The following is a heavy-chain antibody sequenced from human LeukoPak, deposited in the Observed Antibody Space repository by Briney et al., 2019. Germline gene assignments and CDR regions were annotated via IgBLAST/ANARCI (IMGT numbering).Heavy chain of an antibody. V-gene: IGHV4-59*01. CDR1: GGTISRCY. Sequence: ASETLSLPCTASGGTISRCYGSWLRQPPGKGLEWIGYIYYSGSTNYNPSLKSRVTISVDTSKNQFSLKLSSVTAADTAVYYCAGLEMATIHDAFDIWGQGTMVTVSS. J-gene: IGHJ3*02. CDR2: IYYSGST. CDR3: AGLEMATIHDAFDI. D-gene: IGHD5-24*01.